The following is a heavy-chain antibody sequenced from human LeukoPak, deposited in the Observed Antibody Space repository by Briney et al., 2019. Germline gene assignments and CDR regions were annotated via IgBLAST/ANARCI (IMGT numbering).Heavy chain of an antibody. CDR1: GGTFSSYA. CDR2: IIPIFGTA. D-gene: IGHD1-14*01. Sequence: ASVKVSCKASGGTFSSYAMSWVRQAPGQGLEWMGRIIPIFGTANYAQKFQGRVTITTDESTSTAYMELSSLRSEDTAVYYCARDRKLRYFDLWGRGTLVTVSS. CDR3: ARDRKLRYFDL. V-gene: IGHV1-69*05. J-gene: IGHJ2*01.